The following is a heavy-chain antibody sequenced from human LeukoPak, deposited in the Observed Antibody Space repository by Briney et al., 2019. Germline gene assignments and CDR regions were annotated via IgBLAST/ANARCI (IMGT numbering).Heavy chain of an antibody. J-gene: IGHJ4*02. D-gene: IGHD5-18*01. Sequence: SETLSLTCAVSGVSFSGSYWSWIRQPPGKGPEWVGEISHSGRTSYNPSLKSRVTISLDTSKNQFSLKLNSVTAADTAVYYCARQGRGFSYGDFDYWGQGILVTVSS. CDR3: ARQGRGFSYGDFDY. CDR1: GVSFSGSY. CDR2: ISHSGRT. V-gene: IGHV4-34*01.